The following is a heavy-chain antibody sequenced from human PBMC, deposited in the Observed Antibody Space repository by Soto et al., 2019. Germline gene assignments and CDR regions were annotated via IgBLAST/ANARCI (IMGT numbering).Heavy chain of an antibody. CDR2: IYYSGST. V-gene: IGHV4-59*01. Sequence: SETLSLTCSVSGGSISGYYWSWIRQTPEKGLEWIGYIYYSGSTNYNPSLKSRVTMLIDMSKNQFSLKLTSVSAADTAVYYCAAATRDWGQGILVTVSS. CDR3: AAATRD. CDR1: GGSISGYY. D-gene: IGHD2-15*01. J-gene: IGHJ4*02.